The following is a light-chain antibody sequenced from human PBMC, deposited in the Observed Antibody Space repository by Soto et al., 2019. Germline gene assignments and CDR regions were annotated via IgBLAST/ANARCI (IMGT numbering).Light chain of an antibody. CDR2: EVS. Sequence: QSALTRPASVSGSPGQSITISCTGTSSDVGGYNYVSWYQQHPGKAPKLMIDEVSNRPSGVSNRFSGSKSGNTASLTISGLQAEDEADYYCSSYTSSSTYVFGTGTKLTVL. J-gene: IGLJ1*01. V-gene: IGLV2-14*01. CDR1: SSDVGGYNY. CDR3: SSYTSSSTYV.